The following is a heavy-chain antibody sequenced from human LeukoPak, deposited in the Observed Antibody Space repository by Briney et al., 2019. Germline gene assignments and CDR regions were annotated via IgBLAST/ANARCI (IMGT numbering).Heavy chain of an antibody. V-gene: IGHV3-23*01. CDR2: ISGSGGST. J-gene: IGHJ4*02. CDR1: GFTFSSYA. D-gene: IGHD4-17*01. Sequence: GGSLRLSCAASGFTFSSYAMSWVRQAPGKGLEWVSGISGSGGSTYYADSVKGRFTISRDNSKNTLYLQMNSLRAEDTAVHYCAKMEAWTTVTGSGVDYWGQGPLVSVSS. CDR3: AKMEAWTTVTGSGVDY.